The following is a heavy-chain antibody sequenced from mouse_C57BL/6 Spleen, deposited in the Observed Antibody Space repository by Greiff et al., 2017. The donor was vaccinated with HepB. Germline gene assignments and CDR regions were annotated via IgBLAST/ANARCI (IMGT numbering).Heavy chain of an antibody. D-gene: IGHD2-3*01. CDR1: GYTFTDHT. J-gene: IGHJ3*01. Sequence: LQESDAELVKPGASVKISCKVSGYTFTDHTIHWMKQRPEQGLEWIGYIYPRDGSTKYNEKFKGKATLTADKSSSTAYMHLNSLTSEDSAVYFCARAGDGGNWFAYWGQGTLVTVSA. V-gene: IGHV1-78*01. CDR2: IYPRDGST. CDR3: ARAGDGGNWFAY.